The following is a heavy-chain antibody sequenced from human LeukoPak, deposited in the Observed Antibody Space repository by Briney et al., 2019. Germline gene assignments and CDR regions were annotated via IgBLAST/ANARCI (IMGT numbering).Heavy chain of an antibody. CDR3: AGGRLVGYGSGSSTGFDP. Sequence: PGGSLRLSCAASGFTFSSYAMHWVRQAPGKGLEWVAVISYDGSNKYYADSVKGRFTISRDNSKNTLYLQMNSLRAEDTAVYYCAGGRLVGYGSGSSTGFDPWGQGTLVTVSS. CDR2: ISYDGSNK. J-gene: IGHJ5*02. D-gene: IGHD3-10*01. CDR1: GFTFSSYA. V-gene: IGHV3-30*04.